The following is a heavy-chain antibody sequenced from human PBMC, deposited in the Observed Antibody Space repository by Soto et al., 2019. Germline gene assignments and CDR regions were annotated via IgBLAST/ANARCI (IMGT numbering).Heavy chain of an antibody. CDR2: ISSSGSTI. D-gene: IGHD6-13*01. V-gene: IGHV3-48*03. CDR1: GFTFSSYE. J-gene: IGHJ3*01. CDR3: ARGIATSSLVTFDV. Sequence: GGSLRLSCAASGFTFSSYEMNWVRQAPGKGLEWVSYISSSGSTIYYADSVKGRFTISRDNAKNSLYLQMNSLRAEDMAVYYCARGIATSSLVTFDVWGQGTMVTVSP.